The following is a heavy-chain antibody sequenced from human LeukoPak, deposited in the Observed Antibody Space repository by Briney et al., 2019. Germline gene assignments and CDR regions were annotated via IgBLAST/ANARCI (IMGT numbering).Heavy chain of an antibody. D-gene: IGHD7-27*01. CDR1: GYTFTNYD. CDR2: MSPNNGDT. V-gene: IGHV1-8*01. Sequence: ASVNVSCKTSGYTFTNYDINWVRQATGQGLEWLGWMSPNNGDTGYAQKFQGRVTMTRDTSTNTAYMELSGLTSEDTAVYNCARNPPRTGDFNSWGQGALVTVSS. CDR3: ARNPPRTGDFNS. J-gene: IGHJ4*02.